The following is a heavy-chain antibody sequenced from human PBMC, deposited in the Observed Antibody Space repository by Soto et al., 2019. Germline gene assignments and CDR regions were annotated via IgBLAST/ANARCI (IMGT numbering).Heavy chain of an antibody. CDR3: AKERKVYYSTTYYFDY. CDR1: GFTFSSYG. D-gene: IGHD4-4*01. Sequence: QVQLVESGGGVVQPGRSLRLSCAASGFTFSSYGMHWVRQAPGKGLEWVAVISYDGSNKYYADSVKGRFTISRDNSKNTLYLQMNSLRAEDTAVYYCAKERKVYYSTTYYFDYWGQGTLVTVSS. CDR2: ISYDGSNK. V-gene: IGHV3-30*18. J-gene: IGHJ4*02.